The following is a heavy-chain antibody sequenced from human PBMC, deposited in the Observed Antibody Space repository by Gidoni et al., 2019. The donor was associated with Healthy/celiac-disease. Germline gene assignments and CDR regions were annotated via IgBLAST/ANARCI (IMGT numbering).Heavy chain of an antibody. CDR1: GFTFADYA. Sequence: EVQLVESGGVVVRPGGSLRLPCAASGFTFADYAMHWVRQDPGKGLEWVSLISWDGGSTYYADSVKGRFTISRDNSKNSLYLQMNSLRAEDTALYYCAKERTRDCTNGVCYDGMDVWGQGTTVTVSS. V-gene: IGHV3-43D*04. CDR2: ISWDGGST. CDR3: AKERTRDCTNGVCYDGMDV. J-gene: IGHJ6*02. D-gene: IGHD2-8*01.